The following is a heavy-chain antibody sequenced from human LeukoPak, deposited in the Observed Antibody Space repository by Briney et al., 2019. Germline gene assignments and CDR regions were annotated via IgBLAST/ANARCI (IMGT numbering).Heavy chain of an antibody. Sequence: SETLSLTCTVSGGSISSYYWSWIRQPPGKGLEWIGYIYYSGSTNYNPSLKSRVTISVDTSKNQFSLKLSSVAAADTAVYYCARGEDIVGAIFDYWGQGTLVTVSS. J-gene: IGHJ4*02. CDR3: ARGEDIVGAIFDY. D-gene: IGHD1-26*01. V-gene: IGHV4-59*01. CDR2: IYYSGST. CDR1: GGSISSYY.